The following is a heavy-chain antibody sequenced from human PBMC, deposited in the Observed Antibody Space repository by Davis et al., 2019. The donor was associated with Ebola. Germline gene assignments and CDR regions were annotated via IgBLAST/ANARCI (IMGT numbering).Heavy chain of an antibody. CDR1: GFTFSSYA. CDR2: ISGSGGST. J-gene: IGHJ4*02. CDR3: ARVGVIVPGDY. Sequence: GESLKISCAASGFTFSSYAMSWVRQAPGKGLEWVSAISGSGGSTYYADSVKGRFTISRDNAKNTLHLQMNSLRAEDTAVYYCARVGVIVPGDYWGQGTLVTVSS. V-gene: IGHV3-23*01. D-gene: IGHD3-3*01.